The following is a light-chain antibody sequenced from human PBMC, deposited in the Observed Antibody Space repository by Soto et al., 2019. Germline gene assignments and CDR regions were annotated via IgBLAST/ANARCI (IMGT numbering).Light chain of an antibody. CDR2: AAS. CDR3: QQSYSTVT. V-gene: IGKV1-39*01. J-gene: IGKJ3*01. Sequence: DIQMTQSPSSLSASVGDRVTITCRASQSISSYLNWYQQKPGKAPKLLIYAASSLQSEVPSRFSGSGSGTDFTLTISSLQPEYFATYYCQQSYSTVTFGPGTKVHIK. CDR1: QSISSY.